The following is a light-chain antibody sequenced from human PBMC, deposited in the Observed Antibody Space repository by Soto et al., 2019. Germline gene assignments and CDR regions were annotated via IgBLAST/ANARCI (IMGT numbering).Light chain of an antibody. Sequence: QAVVTQPPSASGTPGRRVTISCSGSSPNIVINTVSWYQQLPGTAPKLLIYSDYQRPSGVPDRFSASKSGTSASLAISGLQSEDEADYYCAAWDDNLNGPVFGGGTKLTVL. CDR1: SPNIVINT. CDR2: SDY. V-gene: IGLV1-44*01. CDR3: AAWDDNLNGPV. J-gene: IGLJ2*01.